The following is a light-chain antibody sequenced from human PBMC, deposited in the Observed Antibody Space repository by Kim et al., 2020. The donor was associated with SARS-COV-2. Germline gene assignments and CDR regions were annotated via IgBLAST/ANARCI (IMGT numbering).Light chain of an antibody. CDR1: QGISSA. V-gene: IGKV1D-13*01. CDR2: DAS. J-gene: IGKJ5*01. Sequence: GDRVTITCRASQGISSALAWYQQKPGKAPKLLIYDASSLESGVPSRLSGSGSGTDFTRTISSLQPEDFATYYCQQFNNYPPTFGQGTRLEI. CDR3: QQFNNYPPT.